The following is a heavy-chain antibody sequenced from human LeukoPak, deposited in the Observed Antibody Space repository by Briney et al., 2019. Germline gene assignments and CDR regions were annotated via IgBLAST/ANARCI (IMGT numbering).Heavy chain of an antibody. D-gene: IGHD3-9*01. Sequence: PGGSLRLSCVASGFTFDDYTMHWIRQAPGKGLEWASLISWDATTTYYADSVKGRFTISRDNSKNSLYLQMDSLRTEDTAFYYCSKGHYDVLTGYLFDYWGQGTLVTVSP. J-gene: IGHJ4*02. CDR1: GFTFDDYT. CDR3: SKGHYDVLTGYLFDY. CDR2: ISWDATTT. V-gene: IGHV3-43*01.